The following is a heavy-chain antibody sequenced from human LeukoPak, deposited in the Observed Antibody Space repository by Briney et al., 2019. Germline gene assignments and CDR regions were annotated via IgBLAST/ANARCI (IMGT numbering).Heavy chain of an antibody. Sequence: PGGSLRLSCAASGFTFSNAWMSWVRQAPGKGLEWVGRIKSKTDGGTTDYAAPVKGRFTISRDDSKNTLYVQMNSLKTEDTAVYYCTTGPYDYGSGTYYHWSQGTLVTVSS. CDR3: TTGPYDYGSGTYYH. V-gene: IGHV3-15*01. CDR1: GFTFSNAW. J-gene: IGHJ4*02. CDR2: IKSKTDGGTT. D-gene: IGHD3-10*01.